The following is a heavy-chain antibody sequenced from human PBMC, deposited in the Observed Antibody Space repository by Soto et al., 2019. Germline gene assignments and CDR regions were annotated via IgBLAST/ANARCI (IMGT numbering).Heavy chain of an antibody. J-gene: IGHJ3*02. D-gene: IGHD3-3*01. CDR2: VYDSVNYDSGIT. Sequence: XTLSCACSLSGXSLRSHNYYGSWIRKAPGPGLEWLCYVYDSVNYDSGITNYNPSLKSRFTISLDTSKNQFSLNLNSVTDAETAVYYCAREADFWDDAYMRTLDIWGRGKKGTV. V-gene: IGHV4-61*01. CDR1: GXSLRSHNYY. CDR3: AREADFWDDAYMRTLDI.